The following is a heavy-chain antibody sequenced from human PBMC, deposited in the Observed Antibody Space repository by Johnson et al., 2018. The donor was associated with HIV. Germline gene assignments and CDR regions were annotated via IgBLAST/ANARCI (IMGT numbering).Heavy chain of an antibody. D-gene: IGHD5-18*01. J-gene: IGHJ3*02. CDR3: TTDGYGGYSYGYGAFDI. CDR2: ISYDGSNK. V-gene: IGHV3-30-3*01. Sequence: QMLLVESGGGVVQPGRSLRLSCAASGFTFSSYAVHWVRQAPGKGLEWVAIISYDGSNKYYADSVKGRFTISRDNSKDTLYLQMNSLKTEDTAVYYCTTDGYGGYSYGYGAFDIWGQGTMVTVSS. CDR1: GFTFSSYA.